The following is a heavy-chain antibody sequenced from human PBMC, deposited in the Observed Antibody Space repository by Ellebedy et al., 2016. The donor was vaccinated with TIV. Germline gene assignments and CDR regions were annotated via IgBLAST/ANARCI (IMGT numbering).Heavy chain of an antibody. CDR3: ARDTVEVPSGDAFDL. CDR1: GFTFSSYG. V-gene: IGHV3-33*01. CDR2: IWYDGSNK. J-gene: IGHJ3*01. Sequence: GESLKISCAASGFTFSSYGMHWVRQAPGKGLEWVAVIWYDGSNKYYADSVKGRFTISRENSKNTLYLQMNSLRVDDTAIYYCARDTVEVPSGDAFDLWGQGTVVTVSS. D-gene: IGHD2-2*01.